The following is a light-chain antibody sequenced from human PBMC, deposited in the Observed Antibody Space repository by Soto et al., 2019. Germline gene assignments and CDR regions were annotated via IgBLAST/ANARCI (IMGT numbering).Light chain of an antibody. CDR2: DAS. V-gene: IGKV3-11*01. Sequence: EIVLTQSPATLSLSPGERATLSCRVSQSVSSYLAWYQQKPGQAPRLLIYDASNRATGIPARFSGSGSGTDFTLTISSLEPEDCAVYYCQQRSNWLLTFGGGTKVEIK. CDR1: QSVSSY. CDR3: QQRSNWLLT. J-gene: IGKJ4*01.